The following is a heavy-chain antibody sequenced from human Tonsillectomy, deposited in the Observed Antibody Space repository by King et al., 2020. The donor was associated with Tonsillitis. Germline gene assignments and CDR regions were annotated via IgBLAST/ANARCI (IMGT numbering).Heavy chain of an antibody. D-gene: IGHD5-12*01. CDR3: VHRGYDDYYFDY. V-gene: IGHV2-5*01. Sequence: TLKESGPTLVKPTQTLTLTCTFSGFSLNTSGVSVGWIRQTPGKALVWLALIYWNDDKTYSPSLKSRLAITKDTAKNQVVLTLTNMDPVDTATYYCVHRGYDDYYFDYWGQGPLVTVS. CDR2: IYWNDDK. CDR1: GFSLNTSGVS. J-gene: IGHJ4*02.